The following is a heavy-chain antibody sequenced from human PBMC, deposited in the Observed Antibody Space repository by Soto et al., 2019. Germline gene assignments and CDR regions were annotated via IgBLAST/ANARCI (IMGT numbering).Heavy chain of an antibody. D-gene: IGHD3-3*02. CDR2: IYHSGST. CDR3: ARVLGNDAFDI. Sequence: QVQLQESGPGLVKPSGTLSLTCAVSGGSISSSNWWSWVRQPPGKGLEWVGEIYHSGSTNYNPSLNSRVTISVNKSKNQFSLKLSSVTAAATAVYYCARVLGNDAFDIWGQGTMVTVSS. CDR1: GGSISSSNW. V-gene: IGHV4-4*02. J-gene: IGHJ3*02.